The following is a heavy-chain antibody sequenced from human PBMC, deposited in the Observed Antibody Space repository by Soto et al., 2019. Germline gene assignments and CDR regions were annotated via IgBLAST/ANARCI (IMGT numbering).Heavy chain of an antibody. Sequence: QVQLVESGGGVVQPGRSLRLSCAASGFTFSSYGMHWVRQAPGKGLEWVAVIWYDGSNKYYADSVKGRFTISRDNSKSTLYLQMNSLRAEDTAVYYCASEGDYGDYVGWFDPWGQGTLVTVSS. J-gene: IGHJ5*02. CDR2: IWYDGSNK. D-gene: IGHD4-17*01. CDR3: ASEGDYGDYVGWFDP. CDR1: GFTFSSYG. V-gene: IGHV3-33*01.